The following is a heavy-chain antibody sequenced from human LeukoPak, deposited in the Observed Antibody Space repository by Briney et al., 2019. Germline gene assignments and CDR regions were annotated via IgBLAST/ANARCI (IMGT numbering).Heavy chain of an antibody. J-gene: IGHJ4*02. CDR3: ARDYDILTGYYNGYYFDY. Sequence: SETLSLTCTVSGGSISSYYWSWIRQPPGKGLEWIGYIYYSGSTNYNPSLKSRVTISVDTSKNQFSLKLSSVTAADTAVYYCARDYDILTGYYNGYYFDYWGQGTLVTVSS. V-gene: IGHV4-59*01. CDR2: IYYSGST. D-gene: IGHD3-9*01. CDR1: GGSISSYY.